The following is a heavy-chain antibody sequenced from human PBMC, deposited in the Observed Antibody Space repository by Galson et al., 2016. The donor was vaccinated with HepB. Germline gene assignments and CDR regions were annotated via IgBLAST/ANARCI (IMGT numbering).Heavy chain of an antibody. V-gene: IGHV3-9*01. CDR2: ISWNSGSI. Sequence: SLRLSCAASGVTFDYYAMHWVRQAPGKGLEWVSGISWNSGSIGYADSVKGRFTISRDNAKNSLYLQMNSLRAEDTALYYCAKGRSGGNPFFFYAMDVWGQVTTVTVSS. D-gene: IGHD4-23*01. CDR3: AKGRSGGNPFFFYAMDV. J-gene: IGHJ6*02. CDR1: GVTFDYYA.